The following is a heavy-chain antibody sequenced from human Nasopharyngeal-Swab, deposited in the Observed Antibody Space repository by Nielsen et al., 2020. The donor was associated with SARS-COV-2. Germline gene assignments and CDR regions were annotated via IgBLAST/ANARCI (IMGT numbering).Heavy chain of an antibody. V-gene: IGHV3-43D*04. CDR3: AKDAKHPLPGYYYYMDV. CDR1: GFTFDDYA. CDR2: ISWDGGST. Sequence: GEALKISWAASGFTFDDYAMHWVRQAQGKGLEWVSLISWDGGSTYYADSVKGRFTISRDNSKNSLYLQMNSLRAEDTALYYCAKDAKHPLPGYYYYMDVWGKGTTVTVSS. D-gene: IGHD2-15*01. J-gene: IGHJ6*03.